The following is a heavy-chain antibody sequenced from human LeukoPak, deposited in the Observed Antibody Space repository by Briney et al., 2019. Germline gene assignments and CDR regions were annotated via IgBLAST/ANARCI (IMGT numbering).Heavy chain of an antibody. CDR3: ARGGLDTRRGGYFDY. J-gene: IGHJ4*02. V-gene: IGHV4-34*01. CDR2: ISHSGTT. CDR1: GGSISSNY. D-gene: IGHD5-18*01. Sequence: SETLSLTCTVSGGSISSNYWSWVRQPPGKGLEWIGEISHSGTTYFNPSLKSRVTVSVDTSKSQFSLRLDSMTAADTAVYYCARGGLDTRRGGYFDYWGQGILVTVSS.